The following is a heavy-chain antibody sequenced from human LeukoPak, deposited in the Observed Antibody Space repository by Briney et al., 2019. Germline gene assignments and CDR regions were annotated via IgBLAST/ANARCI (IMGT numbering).Heavy chain of an antibody. D-gene: IGHD2-15*01. CDR1: GLTARHNVNNA. Sequence: GGSLRLSCAASGLTARHNVNNAMSWVRHAPGKGLEWVSGITTSGSTYYADSVKGRFTISRDNSNNTLYLHMDSLRAEDTAVYYCVRDVSRRMGMDVWGQGTTVTVSS. CDR3: VRDVSRRMGMDV. V-gene: IGHV3-23*01. J-gene: IGHJ6*02. CDR2: ITTSGST.